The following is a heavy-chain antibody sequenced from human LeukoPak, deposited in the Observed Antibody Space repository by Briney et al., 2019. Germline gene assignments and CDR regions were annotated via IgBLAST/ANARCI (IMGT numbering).Heavy chain of an antibody. V-gene: IGHV3-30*18. CDR3: AKESYDNTFDY. CDR1: GFTFSSYG. Sequence: GGSLRLSCAASGFTFSSYGMHWVRQAPGKGLEWVAVISYDGSNKYYADSVKGRFTISRDNSKNTLYLQMNSLRAEDTAVYYCAKESYDNTFDYWGQGTLVTVSS. J-gene: IGHJ4*02. D-gene: IGHD3-22*01. CDR2: ISYDGSNK.